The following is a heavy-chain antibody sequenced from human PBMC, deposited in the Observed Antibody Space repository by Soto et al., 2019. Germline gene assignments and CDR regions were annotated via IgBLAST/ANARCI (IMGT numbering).Heavy chain of an antibody. D-gene: IGHD6-19*01. CDR3: VRRRGCDGWTVDY. CDR2: IKEDGSDK. Sequence: EVQLVEPGGGLVQPGGSLRLSCEVSGCTFSNFWMNWVRQAPGKGLERVAIIKEDGSDKYYLDSVKGRFTISRDNANNLVYLQMNGLRVEDTAVYYCVRRRGCDGWTVDYWGQGTLVTVSS. CDR1: GCTFSNFW. V-gene: IGHV3-7*05. J-gene: IGHJ4*02.